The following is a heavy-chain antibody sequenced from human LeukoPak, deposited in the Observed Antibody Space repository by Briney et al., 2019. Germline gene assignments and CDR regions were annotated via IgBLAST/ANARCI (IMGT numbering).Heavy chain of an antibody. CDR3: ARQAVDTAMVTPNYYYYYGMDV. D-gene: IGHD5-18*01. V-gene: IGHV4-34*01. Sequence: PSETLSLTCAVYGGSFSGYYWSWIRQPPGKGLEWIGEINHSGSTNYNPSLKSRVTISVDTSKNQFSLKLSSVTAADTAVYYCARQAVDTAMVTPNYYYYYGMDVWGQGTTVTVSS. J-gene: IGHJ6*02. CDR1: GGSFSGYY. CDR2: INHSGST.